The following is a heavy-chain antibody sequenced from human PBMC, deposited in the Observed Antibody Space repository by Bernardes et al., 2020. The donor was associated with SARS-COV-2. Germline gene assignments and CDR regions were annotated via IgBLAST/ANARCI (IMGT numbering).Heavy chain of an antibody. Sequence: GVLRLSCTASGFTFSIYAMSWVRQAPGKGLEWVSAISGRGGSTCYADSVRGRFTISRDNSKNTLYMQMNSLRAEDTAVYYCAKVIAAAGKGGVFDYYYGMDVWGQGTTVTVSS. J-gene: IGHJ6*02. CDR3: AKVIAAAGKGGVFDYYYGMDV. V-gene: IGHV3-23*01. CDR2: ISGRGGST. D-gene: IGHD6-13*01. CDR1: GFTFSIYA.